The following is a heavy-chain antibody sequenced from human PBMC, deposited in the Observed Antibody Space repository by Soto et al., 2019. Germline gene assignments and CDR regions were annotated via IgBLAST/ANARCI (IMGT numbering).Heavy chain of an antibody. D-gene: IGHD3-10*01. J-gene: IGHJ3*02. V-gene: IGHV3-64*01. Sequence: EVQLVESGGGLVQPGGSLRLSCAASGFTFSSYAMHWVRQAPGKGLEYVSAISSNGGSTYYANSVKGRFTISRDNSKNTLYLQMGSLRAEDMAVYYCASGGGPMVRGVIIAFDIWGQGTMVTVSS. CDR1: GFTFSSYA. CDR3: ASGGGPMVRGVIIAFDI. CDR2: ISSNGGST.